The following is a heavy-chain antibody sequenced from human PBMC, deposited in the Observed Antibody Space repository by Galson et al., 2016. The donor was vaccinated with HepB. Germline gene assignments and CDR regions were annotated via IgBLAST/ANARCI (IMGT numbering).Heavy chain of an antibody. D-gene: IGHD2-15*01. Sequence: SVKVSCKASGYSFTSYGLTWVRQAPGQGLEWMGWITPYNGNTKYAQTVQGRVTMSADTSTNTVYMELRSLRLDDTAVYYCARVGACSGGSCQYDYYYGLDVWGQGTTVIVSS. V-gene: IGHV1-18*01. CDR3: ARVGACSGGSCQYDYYYGLDV. CDR2: ITPYNGNT. J-gene: IGHJ6*02. CDR1: GYSFTSYG.